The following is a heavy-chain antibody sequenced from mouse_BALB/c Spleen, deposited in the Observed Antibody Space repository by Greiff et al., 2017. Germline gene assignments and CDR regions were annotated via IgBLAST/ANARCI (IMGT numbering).Heavy chain of an antibody. D-gene: IGHD1-1*01. J-gene: IGHJ3*01. CDR2: ISDGGSYT. V-gene: IGHV5-4*02. Sequence: EVQGVESGGGLVKPGGSLKLSCAASGFTFSDYYMYWVRQTPEKRLEWVATISDGGSYTYYPDSVKGRFTISRDNAKNNLYLQMSSLKSEDTAMYYGAREGVVREAWFAYWGQGTLVTVSA. CDR1: GFTFSDYY. CDR3: AREGVVREAWFAY.